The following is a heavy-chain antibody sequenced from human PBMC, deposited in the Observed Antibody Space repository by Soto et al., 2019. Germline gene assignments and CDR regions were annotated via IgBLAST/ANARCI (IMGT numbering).Heavy chain of an antibody. Sequence: PSETLSLTCSVSRASSSSYFRNWIRQPAGKGLEWIGRVFGSGGTYYNPSLKSRVTISMDTSNNSFSLKLTSVTAADTAIYFCATAAETTPRQFDSWGKGTLVTVAS. V-gene: IGHV4-4*07. CDR3: ATAAETTPRQFDS. D-gene: IGHD6-25*01. CDR2: VFGSGGT. CDR1: RASSSSYF. J-gene: IGHJ4*02.